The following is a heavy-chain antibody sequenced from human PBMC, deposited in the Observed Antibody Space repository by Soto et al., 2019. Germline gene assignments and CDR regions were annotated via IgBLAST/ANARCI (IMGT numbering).Heavy chain of an antibody. CDR1: GGSISSYY. Sequence: SETLSLTCTVSGGSISSYYWSWIRQPPGKGLEWIGYIYYSGSTNYNPSLKSRVTISVDTSKNQFSLKLSSVTAADTAVYYCARDGSYYGMDVWGQGTTVTVSS. J-gene: IGHJ6*02. CDR2: IYYSGST. V-gene: IGHV4-59*01. D-gene: IGHD1-26*01. CDR3: ARDGSYYGMDV.